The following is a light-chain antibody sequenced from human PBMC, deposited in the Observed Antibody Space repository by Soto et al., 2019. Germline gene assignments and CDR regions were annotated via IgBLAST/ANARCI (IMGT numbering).Light chain of an antibody. CDR1: STDVGNYNL. Sequence: QSALTQPASVSGSPGQSITISCTGTSTDVGNYNLVSWYQQHPGKAPKLMIFQVTKRPSGISDRFSGSKSGNTASLTISGLQAEDEADYYCSSYTSSTTPAIFGGGTKVTVL. CDR2: QVT. V-gene: IGLV2-14*02. J-gene: IGLJ2*01. CDR3: SSYTSSTTPAI.